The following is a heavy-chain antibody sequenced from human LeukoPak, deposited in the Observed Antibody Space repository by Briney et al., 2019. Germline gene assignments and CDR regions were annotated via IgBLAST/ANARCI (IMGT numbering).Heavy chain of an antibody. J-gene: IGHJ4*02. V-gene: IGHV3-23*01. D-gene: IGHD6-13*01. Sequence: GGTLRLSCAASGFTFSSCGMSWVRQAPGKGLEWVSVISGSGGSTYYADSVKGRFTISRDNSKNTPYLQMNSLRAEDTAVYYCAKVGVAAAHFDYWGQGTLVTVSS. CDR3: AKVGVAAAHFDY. CDR1: GFTFSSCG. CDR2: ISGSGGST.